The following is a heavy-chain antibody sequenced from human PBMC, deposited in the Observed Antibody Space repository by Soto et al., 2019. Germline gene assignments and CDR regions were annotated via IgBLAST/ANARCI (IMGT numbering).Heavy chain of an antibody. V-gene: IGHV1-18*01. Sequence: QVQLVQSGAEVKKPGASVKVSCKASGYSFTNYGISWVRLATGQGLEWMGWVSAYNGNTKYAQKLLDRVTMTTLKSMTTAYMELRGLRSDVTAVYYCARAGGDSLFDYWGQGTLVIVSS. CDR2: VSAYNGNT. CDR3: ARAGGDSLFDY. D-gene: IGHD2-21*02. J-gene: IGHJ4*02. CDR1: GYSFTNYG.